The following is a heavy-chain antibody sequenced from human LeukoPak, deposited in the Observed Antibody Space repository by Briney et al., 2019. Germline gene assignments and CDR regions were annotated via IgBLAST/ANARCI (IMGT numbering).Heavy chain of an antibody. CDR2: INPNSGGT. Sequence: ASVKVSCKTSGYTLTDYYMHWVRQAPGQGLEWMGWINPNSGGTNYAQKFQGRVTMTRDTSITTVYMELSRLRSDETAVFYCASFEGGAWGQGTLVTVSS. J-gene: IGHJ5*02. V-gene: IGHV1-2*02. D-gene: IGHD3-10*01. CDR1: GYTLTDYY. CDR3: ASFEGGA.